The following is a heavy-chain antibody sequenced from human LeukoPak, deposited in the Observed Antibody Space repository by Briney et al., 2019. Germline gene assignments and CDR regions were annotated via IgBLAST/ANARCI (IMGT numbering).Heavy chain of an antibody. Sequence: GGSLRLSCVASGFTFSSYAMSWVRQAPGKGLEWVSAISGSGGSTYYADSVKGRFTISRDNSKNTLYLQMNSLRAEDTAVYYCAKGRGPLLWEYYFDYWGQGTLVTVSS. J-gene: IGHJ4*02. D-gene: IGHD3-10*01. CDR2: ISGSGGST. V-gene: IGHV3-23*01. CDR1: GFTFSSYA. CDR3: AKGRGPLLWEYYFDY.